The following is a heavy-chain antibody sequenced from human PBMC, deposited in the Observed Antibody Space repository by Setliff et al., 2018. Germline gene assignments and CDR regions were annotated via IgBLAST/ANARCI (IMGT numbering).Heavy chain of an antibody. Sequence: LSLTCTVSGGSISGYYWSWIRQPAGKGLEWIGRIYTSGSTNYNPSLKSRVTMSVDTSKNQFSLKLSSVTAADTAVYYCARDRKDYYDSSGYYYALAFDIWGQGTMVTVSS. CDR3: ARDRKDYYDSSGYYYALAFDI. CDR1: GGSISGYY. J-gene: IGHJ3*02. CDR2: IYTSGST. V-gene: IGHV4-4*07. D-gene: IGHD3-22*01.